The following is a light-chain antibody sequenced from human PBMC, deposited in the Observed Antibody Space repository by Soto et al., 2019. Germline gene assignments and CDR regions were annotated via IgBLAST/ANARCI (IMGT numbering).Light chain of an antibody. V-gene: IGLV2-11*01. CDR2: DVS. CDR1: SSDVGAYNY. CDR3: CSYAGTYSYV. J-gene: IGLJ1*01. Sequence: LTQPRSVSGSPGQSVTISCTGTSSDVGAYNYVSWYQQHPGKAPKFMIYDVSKRPSGVPDRFSGSKSGNTASLTISGLQAEDEADYYCCSYAGTYSYVFGTGTKVTVL.